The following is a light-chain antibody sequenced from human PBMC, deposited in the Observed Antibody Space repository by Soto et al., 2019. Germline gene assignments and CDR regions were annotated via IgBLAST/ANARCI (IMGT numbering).Light chain of an antibody. V-gene: IGLV2-11*01. CDR2: DVS. CDR1: SSDVGAYNY. CDR3: CSYAGTYSYV. J-gene: IGLJ1*01. Sequence: LTQPRSVSGSPGQSVTISCTGTSSDVGAYNYVSWYQQHPGKAPKFMIYDVSKRPSGVPDRFSGSKSGNTASLTISGLQAEDEADYYCCSYAGTYSYVFGTGTKVTVL.